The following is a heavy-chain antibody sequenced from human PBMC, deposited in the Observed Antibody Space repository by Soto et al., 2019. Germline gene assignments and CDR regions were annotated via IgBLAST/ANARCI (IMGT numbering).Heavy chain of an antibody. CDR3: ARDLSGRIQLWSPVGAFDI. V-gene: IGHV1-18*01. CDR1: GYTFTRYN. D-gene: IGHD5-18*01. Sequence: GASVKVSCKTPGYTFTRYNIHWVRQAPGQGLEWMGWISAYNGNTNYAQKLQGRVTMTTDTSTSTAYMELRSLRSDDTAVYYCARDLSGRIQLWSPVGAFDIWGQGTMVTV. CDR2: ISAYNGNT. J-gene: IGHJ3*02.